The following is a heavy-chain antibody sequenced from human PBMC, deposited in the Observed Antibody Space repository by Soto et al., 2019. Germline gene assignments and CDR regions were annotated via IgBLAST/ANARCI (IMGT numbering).Heavy chain of an antibody. Sequence: GGSLRLSCAASGFMFSAYTMNWVRQAPGKGLEWLSSISDDSSYIDYADSLRGRFTVSRDNARNSPYLQIDSLGVEDTAVYYCATPYYFNHWGPGTLVTVSS. J-gene: IGHJ1*01. D-gene: IGHD3-16*01. CDR2: ISDDSSYI. CDR1: GFMFSAYT. V-gene: IGHV3-21*06. CDR3: ATPYYFNH.